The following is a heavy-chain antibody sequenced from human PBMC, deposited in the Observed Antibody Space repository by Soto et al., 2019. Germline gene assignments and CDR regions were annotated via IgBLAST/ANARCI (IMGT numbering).Heavy chain of an antibody. CDR2: IDPSDSYA. J-gene: IGHJ3*02. V-gene: IGHV5-10-1*01. Sequence: GESLKISCKGSGYSFTSYWISWVRQMPGKGLEWMGRIDPSDSYANYSPSFQGHVTISADKSISTAYLQWSSLKASDTAMYYCARLHYDFWSGYGSYAFDIWGQGTMVTVSS. CDR1: GYSFTSYW. CDR3: ARLHYDFWSGYGSYAFDI. D-gene: IGHD3-3*01.